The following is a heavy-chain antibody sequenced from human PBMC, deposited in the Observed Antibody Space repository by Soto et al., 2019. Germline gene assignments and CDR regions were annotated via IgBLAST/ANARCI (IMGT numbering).Heavy chain of an antibody. D-gene: IGHD6-13*01. CDR3: SSGASRWYPYFFDS. J-gene: IGHJ4*02. CDR2: IIPYYNTL. Sequence: QAQVVQSGAEVRKPGSSVKLSCKASEGTFNSYAIAWVRQAPGQGLEWMGGIIPYYNTLNYAQKFQDRVTITTDESTNTVSMELSSLRSDDTAVYFCSSGASRWYPYFFDSWAQGTLVTVSS. V-gene: IGHV1-69*01. CDR1: EGTFNSYA.